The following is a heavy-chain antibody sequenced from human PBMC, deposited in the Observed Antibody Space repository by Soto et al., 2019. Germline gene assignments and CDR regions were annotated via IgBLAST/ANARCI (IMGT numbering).Heavy chain of an antibody. CDR2: ISYDGSNK. J-gene: IGHJ4*02. D-gene: IGHD6-19*01. Sequence: GGSLRLSCAASGFTFSSYAMHWVRQAPGKGLEWVAVISYDGSNKYYADSVKGRFTISRDNSKNTLYLQMNSLRAEDTAVYYCARDQAGVAVAGFDYWGQGTLVTVSS. CDR1: GFTFSSYA. CDR3: ARDQAGVAVAGFDY. V-gene: IGHV3-30-3*01.